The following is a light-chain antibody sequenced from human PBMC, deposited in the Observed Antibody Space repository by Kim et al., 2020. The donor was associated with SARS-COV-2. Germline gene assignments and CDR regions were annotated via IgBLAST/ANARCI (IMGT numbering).Light chain of an antibody. J-gene: IGKJ4*01. CDR1: QCVSSTY. Sequence: PGERTTLSCRASQCVSSTYLAWYQQKPGQAPRLLIYGASSRATGIPDRFSGSGSGTDFTLTISRLEPEDFAVYFCQQYGSSRRPTFGGGTKVDIK. CDR2: GAS. CDR3: QQYGSSRRPT. V-gene: IGKV3-20*01.